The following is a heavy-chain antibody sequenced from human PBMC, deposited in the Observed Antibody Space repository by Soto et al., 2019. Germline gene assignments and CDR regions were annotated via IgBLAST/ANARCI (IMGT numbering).Heavy chain of an antibody. CDR1: GGIFHGYG. CDR3: ARDGIGGTVFRGYLDY. J-gene: IGHJ4*02. V-gene: IGHV3-33*01. Sequence: QEQLVESGGGVVQPGTSLRLSCAVPGGIFHGYGMHWVRQAPGKGLEWVAIIRFDGSNEEYADSVKGRFTISRDNSMNTLYLQMNTLGAEDTAVYYCARDGIGGTVFRGYLDYWGRGTVVTVSS. CDR2: IRFDGSNE. D-gene: IGHD1-7*01.